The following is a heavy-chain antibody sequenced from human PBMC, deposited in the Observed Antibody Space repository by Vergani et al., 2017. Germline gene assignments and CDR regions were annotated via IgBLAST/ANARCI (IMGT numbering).Heavy chain of an antibody. D-gene: IGHD5-18*01. V-gene: IGHV4-61*05. CDR2: IYYSGST. J-gene: IGHJ6*03. CDR1: GGSISSSSYY. CDR3: ARLPGGYSYGYYYYYYMDV. Sequence: QLQLQESGPGLVKPSETLSLTCTVSGGSISSSSYYWGWIRQPPGKGLEWIGYIYYSGSTNYNPSLKSRVTISVDTSKNQFSLKLSSVTAADTAVYYCARLPGGYSYGYYYYYYMDVWGKGTTVTVSS.